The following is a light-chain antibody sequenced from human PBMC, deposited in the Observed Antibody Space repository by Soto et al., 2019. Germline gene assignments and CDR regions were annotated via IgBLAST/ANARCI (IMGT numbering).Light chain of an antibody. CDR2: EVT. Sequence: QSVLTQPPSASGSPGQSVTISCTGTSSDVGGYNQVSWYQQHPGKAPKLIIYEVTKRPSGVPDRFSGSKSGNTASLTVSGLQAEDEADYYCSSYGGSDNVIFGGGTKVTVL. CDR3: SSYGGSDNVI. V-gene: IGLV2-8*01. J-gene: IGLJ2*01. CDR1: SSDVGGYNQ.